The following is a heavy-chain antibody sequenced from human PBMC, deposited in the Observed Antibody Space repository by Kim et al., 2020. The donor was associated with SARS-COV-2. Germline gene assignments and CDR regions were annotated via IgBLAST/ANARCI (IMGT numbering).Heavy chain of an antibody. V-gene: IGHV3-23*01. J-gene: IGHJ4*02. D-gene: IGHD6-6*01. CDR1: GFTFSSYA. Sequence: GGSLRLSCAASGFTFSSYAMSWVRQAPGKGLEWVSAISGSGGRTYYADSVKGRFTISRDNSKNTLYLQMNSLRAEDTAVYYCAMDSSSVNPGIFDYWGQGTLVTVSS. CDR3: AMDSSSVNPGIFDY. CDR2: ISGSGGRT.